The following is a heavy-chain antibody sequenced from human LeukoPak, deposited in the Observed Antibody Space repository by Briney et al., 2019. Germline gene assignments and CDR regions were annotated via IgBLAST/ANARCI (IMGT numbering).Heavy chain of an antibody. CDR2: ISAYNGNT. J-gene: IGHJ6*02. D-gene: IGHD2-15*01. CDR3: ARTEQNIVVVVAAINYYYGMDV. CDR1: GYTFTGYY. V-gene: IGHV1-18*04. Sequence: ASVKVSCKASGYTFTGYYMHWVRQAPGQGLEWMGWISAYNGNTNYAQKLQGRVTMTTDTSTSTAYMELRSLRSDDTAVYYCARTEQNIVVVVAAINYYYGMDVWGQGTTVTVSS.